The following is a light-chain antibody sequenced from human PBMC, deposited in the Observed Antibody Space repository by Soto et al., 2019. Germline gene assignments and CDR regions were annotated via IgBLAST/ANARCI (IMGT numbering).Light chain of an antibody. V-gene: IGKV2-30*01. CDR1: QGLVYSDGNTY. Sequence: DVVMTQSPLSLPVTLGQPASISCKSSQGLVYSDGNTYLNCFQQRPGQSPRRLVYKVSNRDSGVPERFSGSGSGTDFTLKISRVEAEDVGVYCMQNTHWPQVPFGQGTKLEI. CDR3: MQNTHWPQVP. J-gene: IGKJ2*01. CDR2: KVS.